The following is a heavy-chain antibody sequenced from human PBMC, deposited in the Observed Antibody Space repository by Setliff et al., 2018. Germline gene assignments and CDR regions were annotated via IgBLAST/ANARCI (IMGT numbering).Heavy chain of an antibody. CDR3: ARDGQYCTNGVCYTHNWFDP. V-gene: IGHV4-31*03. CDR2: IYYSGST. J-gene: IGHJ5*02. D-gene: IGHD2-8*01. CDR1: GGSISSGGYY. Sequence: PSETLSLTCTVSGGSISSGGYYWSWIRQHPGKGLEWTGYIYYSGSTYYNPSLKSRVTISVDTSKNQFSLKLSSVTAADTAVYYCARDGQYCTNGVCYTHNWFDPWGQGTLVTVSS.